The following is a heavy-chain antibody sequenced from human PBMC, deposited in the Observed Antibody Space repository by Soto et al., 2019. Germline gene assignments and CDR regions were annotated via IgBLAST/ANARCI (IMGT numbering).Heavy chain of an antibody. Sequence: GGSLRLSCAASGFTFSSYAMSWVRQAPGKGLEWVSAISGSGGSTYYADSVKGRFTISRDNSKNTLDLQMNSLRAEDTAVYYSAKDQVDYYDSSGYYLATPLRGTFDYWGQGTLVTVSS. CDR1: GFTFSSYA. CDR3: AKDQVDYYDSSGYYLATPLRGTFDY. J-gene: IGHJ4*02. CDR2: ISGSGGST. D-gene: IGHD3-22*01. V-gene: IGHV3-23*01.